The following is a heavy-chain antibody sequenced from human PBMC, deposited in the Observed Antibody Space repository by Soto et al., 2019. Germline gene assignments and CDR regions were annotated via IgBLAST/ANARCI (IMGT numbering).Heavy chain of an antibody. Sequence: HPGGSLRLSCAASGFTFSSYAMSWVRQAPGKGLEWVSAISGSGGSTYYADSVKGRFTISRDNSKNTLYLQMNSLRAEDTAVYYCAKGSVLGGVGRYYFDYWGQGTLVTVSS. CDR1: GFTFSSYA. CDR2: ISGSGGST. CDR3: AKGSVLGGVGRYYFDY. D-gene: IGHD2-8*01. J-gene: IGHJ4*02. V-gene: IGHV3-23*01.